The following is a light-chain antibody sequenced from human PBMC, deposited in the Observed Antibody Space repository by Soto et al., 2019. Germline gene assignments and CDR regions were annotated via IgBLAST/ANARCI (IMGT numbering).Light chain of an antibody. Sequence: QSVLTRSPSASASLGASVNLTCTLSSGHSSYAIAWHQQQPEKGPRYLMKLNSDGSHSKGDGIPDRFSGSSSGAERYLTISSLQSVDEADYYCQTWGTGTVVFGGGTKLTVL. J-gene: IGLJ2*01. CDR2: LNSDGSH. CDR1: SGHSSYA. CDR3: QTWGTGTVV. V-gene: IGLV4-69*01.